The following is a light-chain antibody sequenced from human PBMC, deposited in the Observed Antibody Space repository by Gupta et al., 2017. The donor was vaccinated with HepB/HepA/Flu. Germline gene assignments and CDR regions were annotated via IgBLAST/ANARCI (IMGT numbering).Light chain of an antibody. CDR3: SSSTTSRTLV. Sequence: QSALTQPASVSGSPGQSITISCTGTNSDVGGYNFVAWYQQHPGKAPKVIIYNVSDRPSGVSNRFAGSKYGTSASLTISGLQAEDEADYYCSSSTTSRTLVFGTGTTVTVL. V-gene: IGLV2-14*03. CDR2: NVS. J-gene: IGLJ1*01. CDR1: NSDVGGYNF.